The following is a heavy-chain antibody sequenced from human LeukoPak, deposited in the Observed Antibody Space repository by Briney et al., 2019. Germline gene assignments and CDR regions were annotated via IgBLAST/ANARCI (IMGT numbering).Heavy chain of an antibody. CDR2: MSYSGST. V-gene: IGHV4-59*08. CDR3: ASETSSSSY. Sequence: SETLSLTCTVSGGSISSSYWSWIRQPPGKGLEWIGYMSYSGSTSYNPSLKSRVTISVDTSKNQSSLKLSSVTAADTAVYYCASETSSSSYWGQGTLVTVSS. CDR1: GGSISSSY. D-gene: IGHD6-6*01. J-gene: IGHJ4*02.